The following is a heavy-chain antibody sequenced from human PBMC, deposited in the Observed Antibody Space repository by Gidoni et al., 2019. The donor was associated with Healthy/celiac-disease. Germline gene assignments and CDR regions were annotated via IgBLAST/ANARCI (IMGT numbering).Heavy chain of an antibody. V-gene: IGHV4-34*01. J-gene: IGHJ4*02. CDR3: ARGRAYYYDSSGYYGY. Sequence: QVHLQQCGSGLLKPSEPLSLNCAVSAVSFSGYYWSWIRQPPGKGLEWIGEIIHSGSTNYNPSLKSRVTISVDTSKNQFSLKLSSVTAADTAVYYCARGRAYYYDSSGYYGYWGQGTLVTVSS. CDR1: AVSFSGYY. D-gene: IGHD3-22*01. CDR2: IIHSGST.